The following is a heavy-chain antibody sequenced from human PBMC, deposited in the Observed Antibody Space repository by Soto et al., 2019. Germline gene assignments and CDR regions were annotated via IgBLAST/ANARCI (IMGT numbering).Heavy chain of an antibody. D-gene: IGHD3-22*01. V-gene: IGHV3-23*01. Sequence: GGSLRLSCAASGFTFSSYAMSWVRQAPGKGLEWVSAISGSGGSTYYADSVKGRFTISRDNSKNTLYLQMNSLRAEDTAVYYCAKDGAGYYDSSGHSDFDYWGQGTLVTVSS. CDR3: AKDGAGYYDSSGHSDFDY. J-gene: IGHJ4*02. CDR2: ISGSGGST. CDR1: GFTFSSYA.